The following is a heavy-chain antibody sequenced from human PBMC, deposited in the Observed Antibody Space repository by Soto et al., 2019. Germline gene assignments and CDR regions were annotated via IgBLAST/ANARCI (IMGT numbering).Heavy chain of an antibody. CDR2: INPNSGGT. Sequence: VKVSCKASGYTFTGYYMHWVRQAPGQGLEWMGWINPNSGGTNYAQKFQGWVTMTRDTSISTAYMELSRLRSDDTAVYYCARGIVAIPNWFDPWGQGTLVTVSS. CDR3: ARGIVAIPNWFDP. CDR1: GYTFTGYY. J-gene: IGHJ5*02. D-gene: IGHD3-22*01. V-gene: IGHV1-2*04.